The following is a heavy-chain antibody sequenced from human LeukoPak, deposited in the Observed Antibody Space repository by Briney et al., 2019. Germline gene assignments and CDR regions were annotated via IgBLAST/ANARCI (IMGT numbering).Heavy chain of an antibody. CDR3: AREYCTTTCYFDY. V-gene: IGHV4-59*11. Sequence: PSETLSLTCTVSGVSISSHYWSWIRQSPGKGLEWIGYVHYSGGATYNPSLKSRVTISVATSKTQFSLKLSSVTAADTAVYYCAREYCTTTCYFDYWGQGMLVTVSS. J-gene: IGHJ4*02. CDR1: GVSISSHY. CDR2: VHYSGGA. D-gene: IGHD2-8*01.